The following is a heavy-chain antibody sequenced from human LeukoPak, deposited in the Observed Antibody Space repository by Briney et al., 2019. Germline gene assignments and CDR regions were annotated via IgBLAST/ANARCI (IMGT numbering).Heavy chain of an antibody. V-gene: IGHV3-7*01. CDR3: ARPRGCGSARCNNFDY. CDR2: MEEHGSEI. J-gene: IGHJ4*02. D-gene: IGHD2-2*01. CDR1: GFAFSGFS. Sequence: GGSLRLPCVVSGFAFSGFSMSWVRQAPGKGLEWVAIMEEHGSEIFYVDSVKGRFIISRDNARNSLYLQMNNLRAEDTAVYYCARPRGCGSARCNNFDYWGQGTLVTVSS.